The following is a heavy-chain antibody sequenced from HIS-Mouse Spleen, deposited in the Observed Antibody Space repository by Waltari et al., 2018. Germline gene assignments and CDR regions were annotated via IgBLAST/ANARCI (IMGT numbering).Heavy chain of an antibody. CDR1: GGSISSSSYY. CDR2: IYYSGST. CDR3: ANLEYSSSSRAFDI. J-gene: IGHJ3*02. V-gene: IGHV4-39*07. D-gene: IGHD6-6*01. Sequence: QLQLQESGPGLVKPSETLSLTCPVSGGSISSSSYYWACIRQPPGKGLEWIGSIYYSGSTYYNPSLKSRVTISVDTSKNQFSLKLSSVTAADTAVYYCANLEYSSSSRAFDIWGQGTMVTVSS.